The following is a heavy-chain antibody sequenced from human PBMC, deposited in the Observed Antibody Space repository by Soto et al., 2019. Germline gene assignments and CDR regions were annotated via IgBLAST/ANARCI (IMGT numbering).Heavy chain of an antibody. V-gene: IGHV4-30-2*01. CDR3: ARRRYYQFFDY. D-gene: IGHD3-22*01. CDR1: GGSISSGGYS. Sequence: PSETLSLTCAVSGGSISSGGYSWSWIRQPPGKGLEWIGYIYHSGSTYYNPSLKSRVTISVDRSKNQFSLKLSSVTAADTAVYYCARRRYYQFFDYWGQGTLVTVSS. J-gene: IGHJ4*02. CDR2: IYHSGST.